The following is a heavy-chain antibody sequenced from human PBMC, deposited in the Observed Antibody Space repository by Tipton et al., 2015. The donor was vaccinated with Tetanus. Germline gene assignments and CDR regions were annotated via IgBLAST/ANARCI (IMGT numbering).Heavy chain of an antibody. CDR1: GFTFSTYW. V-gene: IGHV3-48*02. D-gene: IGHD3-3*01. CDR2: ISGTGSTI. Sequence: GSLRLSCAAPGFTFSTYWMHWVRQAPGKGLEWLSYISGTGSTIDYADSVKGRFTISRDNAKNSLYLQMNGLRDDDTAVYFCARDFRPIFGVAHPFDSWGQGTLVTVSS. CDR3: ARDFRPIFGVAHPFDS. J-gene: IGHJ5*01.